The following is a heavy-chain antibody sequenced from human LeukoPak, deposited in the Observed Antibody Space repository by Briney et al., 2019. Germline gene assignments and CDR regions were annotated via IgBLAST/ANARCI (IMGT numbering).Heavy chain of an antibody. D-gene: IGHD2-15*01. Sequence: PGGSLRLSCAASGFTFSSHGMHWVRQAPGKGLEWVAVLWYDGRTKYYAESVKGRFTISRDNSKNTLYLQMNSLRAEDTAVYYCARGGGLLVAATFDYWGQGTLVTVSS. CDR3: ARGGGLLVAATFDY. J-gene: IGHJ4*02. CDR1: GFTFSSHG. CDR2: LWYDGRTK. V-gene: IGHV3-33*01.